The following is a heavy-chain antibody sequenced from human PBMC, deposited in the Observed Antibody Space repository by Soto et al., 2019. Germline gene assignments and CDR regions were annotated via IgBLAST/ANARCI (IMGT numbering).Heavy chain of an antibody. CDR1: GFTFSSYS. CDR3: ARGVDYDILTGYYKTDSNWFDP. Sequence: QVQLVESGGGVVQPGRSLRLSCAASGFTFSSYSMHWVRQAPGKGLEWVAVIWYDGSNKYYADSVKGRFTISRDNSKNTLYLQMNSLRAEDTAVYYCARGVDYDILTGYYKTDSNWFDPWGQGTLVTVSS. D-gene: IGHD3-9*01. CDR2: IWYDGSNK. J-gene: IGHJ5*02. V-gene: IGHV3-33*01.